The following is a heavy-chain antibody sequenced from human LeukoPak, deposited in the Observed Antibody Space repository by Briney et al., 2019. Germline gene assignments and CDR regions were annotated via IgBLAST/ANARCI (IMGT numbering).Heavy chain of an antibody. J-gene: IGHJ4*02. Sequence: GGSLRLSCAASGFTFSSYEMNWVRQAPGKGLEWVSYISGSSSTIYYADSVKGRFTISRDNAKNSLYLQMNSLRAEDTAVYYCARRLGDFWSGYFKGYYFDYWGQGTLVTVSS. CDR2: ISGSSSTI. CDR1: GFTFSSYE. CDR3: ARRLGDFWSGYFKGYYFDY. D-gene: IGHD3-3*01. V-gene: IGHV3-48*01.